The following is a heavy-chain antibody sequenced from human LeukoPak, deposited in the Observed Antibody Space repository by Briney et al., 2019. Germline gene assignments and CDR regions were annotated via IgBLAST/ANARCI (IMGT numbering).Heavy chain of an antibody. V-gene: IGHV3-30-3*01. Sequence: GRSLRLSCAASGFTFSSYAMHWVRQAPGKGLEWVAVISYDGSNKYYADSVKGRFTISRDNSKNTLYLQMNSLRDEDTAVYYCARDRYPTYYYGSGSYNYYYGMDVWGQGTTVTVSS. CDR2: ISYDGSNK. J-gene: IGHJ6*02. D-gene: IGHD3-10*01. CDR3: ARDRYPTYYYGSGSYNYYYGMDV. CDR1: GFTFSSYA.